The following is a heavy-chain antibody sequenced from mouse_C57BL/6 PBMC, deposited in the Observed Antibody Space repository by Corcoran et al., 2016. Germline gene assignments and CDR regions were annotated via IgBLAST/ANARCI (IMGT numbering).Heavy chain of an antibody. CDR2: INPNNGGS. V-gene: IGHV1-26*01. CDR3: ARGYYGSPSWFAY. D-gene: IGHD1-1*01. J-gene: IGHJ3*01. Sequence: EVQLQQSGPELVKTGASVKISCKASGYTFTDYYMNWVKQSHGKSLEWIGDINPNNGGSSYNKKFKGKATLTVDKSSSTAYMKLRSLTSEDSAVYYCARGYYGSPSWFAYWGQGTLVTVSS. CDR1: GYTFTDYY.